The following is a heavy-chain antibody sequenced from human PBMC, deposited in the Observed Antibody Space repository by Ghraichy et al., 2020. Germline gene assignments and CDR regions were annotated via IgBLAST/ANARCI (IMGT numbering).Heavy chain of an antibody. CDR1: GYTFTSYY. Sequence: ASVKVSCKASGYTFTSYYMHWVRQAPGQGLEWMGIINPSGGSTSYAQKFQGRVTMTRDTSTSTVYMELSSLRYEDTAVYYWARDAVGAASGMWYWGQGTLVTVSS. V-gene: IGHV1-46*01. D-gene: IGHD6-13*01. CDR2: INPSGGST. J-gene: IGHJ4*02. CDR3: ARDAVGAASGMWY.